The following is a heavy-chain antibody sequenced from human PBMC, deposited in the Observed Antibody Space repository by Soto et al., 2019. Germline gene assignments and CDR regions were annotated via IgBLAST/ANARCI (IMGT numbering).Heavy chain of an antibody. CDR3: ARGPWELLFPFDY. CDR2: INPHSGGT. V-gene: IGHV1-2*02. Sequence: ASVKVSCKASGYTFTGYYMHWVRQAPGQGLEWMGWINPHSGGTNYAQKFQGRVTMTRDTSISTAYMELSRLRSDDTAVYYCARGPWELLFPFDYWGQGTLVTVSS. D-gene: IGHD1-26*01. CDR1: GYTFTGYY. J-gene: IGHJ4*02.